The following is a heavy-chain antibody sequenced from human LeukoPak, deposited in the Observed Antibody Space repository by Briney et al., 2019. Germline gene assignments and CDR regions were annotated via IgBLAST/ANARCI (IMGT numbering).Heavy chain of an antibody. D-gene: IGHD1-26*01. CDR1: GFTFSNYW. Sequence: GGSLRLSCAASGFTFSNYWMSWVRQAPGKGLEWVSSISSSSSYIYYADSVKGRFTISRDNAKNSLYLQMNSLRAEDTAVYYCARQGASGSYSYNYWGQGTLVTVSS. CDR3: ARQGASGSYSYNY. J-gene: IGHJ4*02. V-gene: IGHV3-21*01. CDR2: ISSSSSYI.